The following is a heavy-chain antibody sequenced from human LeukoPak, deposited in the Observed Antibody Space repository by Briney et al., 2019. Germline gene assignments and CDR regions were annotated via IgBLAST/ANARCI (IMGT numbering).Heavy chain of an antibody. CDR2: IGSAGDT. Sequence: GGSLRLSCAASGFTFSSYDMHWVRQARGKGLEWVPGIGSAGDTHYPGSVKGRFTIPRENAKNSLSLQMNSLRAGDTAVYYCARGRCSSATCYEKLYGMDVWGQGTTVTVSS. D-gene: IGHD2-2*01. CDR1: GFTFSSYD. V-gene: IGHV3-13*01. J-gene: IGHJ6*02. CDR3: ARGRCSSATCYEKLYGMDV.